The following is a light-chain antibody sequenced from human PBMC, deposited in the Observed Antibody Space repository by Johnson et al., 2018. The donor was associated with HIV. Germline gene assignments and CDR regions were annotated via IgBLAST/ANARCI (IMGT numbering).Light chain of an antibody. CDR1: SSNIGNNY. J-gene: IGLJ1*01. Sequence: QSVLTQPPSVSAAPGQKVTISCSGSSSNIGNNYVSWYRQLPGTAPKLVIYENNKRPSGIPDRFSGSKSGTSATLGITGLPTGDEADYYCGTWDSSLSVNYVFGTRTKVTDL. V-gene: IGLV1-51*02. CDR3: GTWDSSLSVNYV. CDR2: ENN.